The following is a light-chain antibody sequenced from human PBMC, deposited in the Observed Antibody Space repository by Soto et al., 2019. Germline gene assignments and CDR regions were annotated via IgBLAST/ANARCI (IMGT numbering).Light chain of an antibody. CDR3: QQRSNWPTWT. J-gene: IGKJ1*01. CDR1: QSVSSY. CDR2: DAS. Sequence: EIVLTQSPATLSLSPGERDTLSCSASQSVSSYLAWYQQKPGQAPRLLIYDASNRATGIPARFSGSGSGTDFTLTISSREPEDFAVYYCQQRSNWPTWTFGQGTKVEIK. V-gene: IGKV3-11*01.